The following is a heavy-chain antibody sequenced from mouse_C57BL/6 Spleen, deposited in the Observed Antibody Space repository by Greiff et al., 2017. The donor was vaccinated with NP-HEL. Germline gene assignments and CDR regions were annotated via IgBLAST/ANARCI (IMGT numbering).Heavy chain of an antibody. J-gene: IGHJ4*01. Sequence: VQLQQSGPVLVKPGASVKMSCKASGYTFTDYYMNWVKQSHGKSLEWIGVINPYNGGTSYNQKFKGKATLTVDKSSSTAYMELNSLTSEDSAVYYCARREIYYGHYYAMDYWGQGTSVTVSS. V-gene: IGHV1-19*01. CDR2: INPYNGGT. D-gene: IGHD2-1*01. CDR3: ARREIYYGHYYAMDY. CDR1: GYTFTDYY.